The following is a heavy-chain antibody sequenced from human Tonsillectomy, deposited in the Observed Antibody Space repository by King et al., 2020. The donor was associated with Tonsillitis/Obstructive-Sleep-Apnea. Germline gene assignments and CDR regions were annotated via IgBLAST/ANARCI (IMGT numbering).Heavy chain of an antibody. CDR1: GFTFSSYS. Sequence: VQLVESGGGLVKPGGSLRLSCAASGFTFSSYSMNWVRQAPGKGLEWVSSITSSSSYIYYADSVKGRFTISIDNAKNSLYLQMNSLRAEDTAVYYCAREEGGQHIRGYYYYYMDVWGKGNTVTVSS. V-gene: IGHV3-21*01. J-gene: IGHJ6*03. CDR2: ITSSSSYI. D-gene: IGHD6-25*01. CDR3: AREEGGQHIRGYYYYYMDV.